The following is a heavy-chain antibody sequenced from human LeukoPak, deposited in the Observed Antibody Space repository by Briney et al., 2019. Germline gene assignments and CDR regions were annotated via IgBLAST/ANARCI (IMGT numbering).Heavy chain of an antibody. CDR2: IYTSGST. CDR3: VKSNSRYQPWTLDI. J-gene: IGHJ3*02. Sequence: PSETLSLTCTVSGGSISSGSYYWRWIRQPAGKGLEWIGRIYTSGSTNYNPSLKSRVTISVGTSNNQLSLKVNSVTAADTAMYYCVKSNSRYQPWTLDIWGRGTMVTVSS. CDR1: GGSISSGSYY. D-gene: IGHD2-2*01. V-gene: IGHV4-61*02.